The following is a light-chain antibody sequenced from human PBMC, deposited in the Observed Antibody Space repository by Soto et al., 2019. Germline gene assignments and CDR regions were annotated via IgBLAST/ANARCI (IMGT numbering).Light chain of an antibody. Sequence: QSALTQPASVSGSPGQSITISCTGTSSDVGGYNYVSWYQQHPGKAPKLMIYEVSNRPSGVSNRFSGSKSGNTASLTISGLQDEDEDDYYCSSYTSSSTRVFGTGTKVTVL. J-gene: IGLJ1*01. CDR1: SSDVGGYNY. V-gene: IGLV2-14*01. CDR3: SSYTSSSTRV. CDR2: EVS.